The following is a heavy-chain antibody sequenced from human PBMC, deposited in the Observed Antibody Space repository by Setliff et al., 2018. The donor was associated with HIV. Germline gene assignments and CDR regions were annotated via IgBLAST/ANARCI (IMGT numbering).Heavy chain of an antibody. CDR2: IWYDGSDK. J-gene: IGHJ4*02. CDR3: VDC. CDR1: GFTSSNCD. V-gene: IGHV3-33*01. Sequence: PGGSLRLSCAASGFTSSNCDMHWVRQAPGKGLEWVTVIWYDGSDKYYADSVKGRFTISTDNSKKTLSLQMNSLRAVTVRNVAAVDCWGQGTRGTSPQ. D-gene: IGHD6-19*01.